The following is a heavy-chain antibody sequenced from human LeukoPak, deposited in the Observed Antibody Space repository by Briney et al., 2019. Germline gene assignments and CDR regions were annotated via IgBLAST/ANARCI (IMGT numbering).Heavy chain of an antibody. Sequence: GGSLRLSCAASGFTFSSYSMNWVRQAPGNGLEWVSSISSSSSYIYYADSVKGRFTISRDNAKNSLYLQTNSLRAEDTAVYYCARDALYGGSRDAFGIWGQGTMVTVSS. D-gene: IGHD4-23*01. CDR1: GFTFSSYS. CDR3: ARDALYGGSRDAFGI. V-gene: IGHV3-21*01. CDR2: ISSSSSYI. J-gene: IGHJ3*02.